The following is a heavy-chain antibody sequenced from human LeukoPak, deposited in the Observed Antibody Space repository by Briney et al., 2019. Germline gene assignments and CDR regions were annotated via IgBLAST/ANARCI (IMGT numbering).Heavy chain of an antibody. J-gene: IGHJ4*02. CDR2: IYGGDSDT. CDR1: GYTFTNYW. D-gene: IGHD3-22*01. V-gene: IGHV5-51*01. Sequence: GESLKISCKGSGYTFTNYWIGWVRQMPGKGLEWMGIIYGGDSDTSYSPSFQGQVTISADKSISTAYLQWSTLKASDSAMYYCARHGTSSPYDSSDYVPTVPHYWGQGTLVTVSS. CDR3: ARHGTSSPYDSSDYVPTVPHY.